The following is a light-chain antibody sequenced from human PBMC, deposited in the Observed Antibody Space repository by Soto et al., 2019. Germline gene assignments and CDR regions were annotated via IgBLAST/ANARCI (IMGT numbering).Light chain of an antibody. Sequence: DIQMTQSPSTLSASVGDRVTITCRASQSIGGWLAWYQQKPGKAPKLLIYEASVLQNGVPSRFSGSGSGTEFTLAIDSLQPDDFATYYCQEHNSYIPTFGPGTKVDFK. CDR2: EAS. J-gene: IGKJ1*01. V-gene: IGKV1-5*03. CDR1: QSIGGW. CDR3: QEHNSYIPT.